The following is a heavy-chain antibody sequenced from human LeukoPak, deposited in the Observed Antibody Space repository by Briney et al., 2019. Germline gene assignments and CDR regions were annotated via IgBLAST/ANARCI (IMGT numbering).Heavy chain of an antibody. V-gene: IGHV1-18*01. J-gene: IGHJ4*02. CDR3: TRGGVEVPKFDH. D-gene: IGHD2-2*01. CDR1: GYTFTSYG. Sequence: GASVKVSCKASGYTFTSYGISWVRQAPGQGLEGMGWISTYNGNTNYAQKLQGRVTLTTDTSTSTAYMGLRRLRSDDTTVHYCTRGGVEVPKFDHWGQGTLVTVSS. CDR2: ISTYNGNT.